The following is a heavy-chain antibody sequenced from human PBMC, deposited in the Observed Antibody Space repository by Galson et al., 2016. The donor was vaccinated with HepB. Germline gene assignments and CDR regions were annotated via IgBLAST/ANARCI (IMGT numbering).Heavy chain of an antibody. J-gene: IGHJ4*02. CDR2: IYYSGST. D-gene: IGHD3-3*01. CDR1: GGSISSGDYY. Sequence: TLSLTCTVSGGSISSGDYYWSWIRQPPGKGLEWIGYIYYSGSTYYNPSLKSRVTMSVDTSKHQFSLRLSSVTAADTAVYYFARGYYDYCSGSRSLDGWGQGTLVTVSS. CDR3: ARGYYDYCSGSRSLDG. V-gene: IGHV4-30-4*01.